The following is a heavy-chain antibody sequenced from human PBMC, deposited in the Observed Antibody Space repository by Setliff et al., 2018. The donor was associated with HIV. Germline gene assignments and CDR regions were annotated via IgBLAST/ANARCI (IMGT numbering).Heavy chain of an antibody. Sequence: GASVKVSCKASGYTFTGYYMHWVRQAPGQRLEWMGWISAYNGNTNYAQKVQGRVTMTTDPSTSTVYMELRSLRSDDTAVYYCARDFPYSGSWYFDYWGQGTLVTVSS. CDR3: ARDFPYSGSWYFDY. V-gene: IGHV1-18*04. CDR2: ISAYNGNT. J-gene: IGHJ4*02. CDR1: GYTFTGYY. D-gene: IGHD6-13*01.